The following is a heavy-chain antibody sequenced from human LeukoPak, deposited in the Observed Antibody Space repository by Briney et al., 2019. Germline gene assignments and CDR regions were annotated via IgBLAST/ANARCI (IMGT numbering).Heavy chain of an antibody. CDR3: ARTPSGDYYTTFDY. V-gene: IGHV4-39*01. Sequence: SETLSLTCIVSGGSISSSSYYWGWIRQAPGKGLEWIGTIYYSGTTYYNPSLKSRVTISVDTSKKQFSLKLSSVTAADTAVYFCARTPSGDYYTTFDYWGQGTLVTVSS. J-gene: IGHJ4*02. D-gene: IGHD3-10*01. CDR2: IYYSGTT. CDR1: GGSISSSSYY.